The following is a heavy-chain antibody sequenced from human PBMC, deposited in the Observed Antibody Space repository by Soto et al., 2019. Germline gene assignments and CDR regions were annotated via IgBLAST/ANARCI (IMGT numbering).Heavy chain of an antibody. J-gene: IGHJ5*02. CDR1: GFTFSSYS. CDR3: ARGPMVRGVIIPNWFDP. V-gene: IGHV3-21*01. CDR2: ISSSSSHI. Sequence: PGGSLRLSYAASGFTFSSYSMNWVRQAPGKGLEWVSSISSSSSHIYYADSVKGRFTISRDNAKNSLYLQMNSLRAEDTAVYYCARGPMVRGVIIPNWFDPWGQGTLVTVSS. D-gene: IGHD3-10*01.